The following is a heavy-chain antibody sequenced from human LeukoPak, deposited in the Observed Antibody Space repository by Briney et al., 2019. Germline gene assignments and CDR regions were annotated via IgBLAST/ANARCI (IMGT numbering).Heavy chain of an antibody. D-gene: IGHD3-10*01. CDR1: GFTFDDYV. Sequence: GGSLRLSCAASGFTFDDYVMSWVRQVPGKGLEWVSGINWNGGSTGYADFVKGRFTISRDNPKNSLYLQMNSLRAEDTALYYCARESRWFGEFNDAFDIWGQGTMVTVS. CDR3: ARESRWFGEFNDAFDI. V-gene: IGHV3-20*04. CDR2: INWNGGST. J-gene: IGHJ3*02.